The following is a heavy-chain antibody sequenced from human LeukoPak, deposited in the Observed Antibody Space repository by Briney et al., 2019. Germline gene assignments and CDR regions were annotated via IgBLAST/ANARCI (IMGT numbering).Heavy chain of an antibody. D-gene: IGHD3-16*01. CDR1: GFTFDSYA. CDR2: ESSDGTYR. J-gene: IGHJ4*02. Sequence: GGSLRLSCAASGFTFDSYALHWVRQAPGKGLEWVALESSDGTYRHYPDSVKDRFTISRDNSNNTLWLQIDSLRNEDTAVYYCVRDRLRRPYYFDFWGQGALVTVSS. V-gene: IGHV3-30*04. CDR3: VRDRLRRPYYFDF.